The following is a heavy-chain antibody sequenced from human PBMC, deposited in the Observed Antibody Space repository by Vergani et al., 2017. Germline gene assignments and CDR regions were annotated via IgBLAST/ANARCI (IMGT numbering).Heavy chain of an antibody. Sequence: QVQLQESGPRLVRPSQTLSLTCTVSGGSFNTYYWSWIRQSPGKGLEWIGYIYSTGSTNYNPSLNSRVTMSVDTSKNQFSLKLRSVTAADTAVYFCARENVRRGIPGLWGSKYFHHWGQGTLVTVSS. CDR2: IYSTGST. V-gene: IGHV4-59*13. J-gene: IGHJ1*01. CDR3: ARENVRRGIPGLWGSKYFHH. D-gene: IGHD3-16*01. CDR1: GGSFNTYY.